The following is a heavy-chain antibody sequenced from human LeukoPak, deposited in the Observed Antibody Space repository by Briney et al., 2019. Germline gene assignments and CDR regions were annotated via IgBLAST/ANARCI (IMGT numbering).Heavy chain of an antibody. D-gene: IGHD6-13*01. Sequence: GGSLRLSCAASGFTVGSNHMNWVRQAPGKGLEWVSILFGSGRTYYADSVKGRFTISRDNSKNTLFLQMNNMRTEDTAIYYCVRVRSSSWYFDLWGQGTLVTVSS. J-gene: IGHJ4*02. CDR1: GFTVGSNH. CDR2: LFGSGRT. V-gene: IGHV3-66*02. CDR3: VRVRSSSWYFDL.